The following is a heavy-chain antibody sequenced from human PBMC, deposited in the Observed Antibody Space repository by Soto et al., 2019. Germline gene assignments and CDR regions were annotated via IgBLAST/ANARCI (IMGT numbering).Heavy chain of an antibody. J-gene: IGHJ6*03. Sequence: QSQTLSLTCAISGDSVSSNSAAWNWIRQSPSRGLEWLGRTYYRSKWYKDYAVSVKSRITINPDTSKNQFSLQLNSVTPEDTAVYYCARVYQYQLLSRNYYYYYMDVWGKGTTVTVSS. D-gene: IGHD2-2*01. CDR1: GDSVSSNSAA. CDR2: TYYRSKWYK. V-gene: IGHV6-1*01. CDR3: ARVYQYQLLSRNYYYYYMDV.